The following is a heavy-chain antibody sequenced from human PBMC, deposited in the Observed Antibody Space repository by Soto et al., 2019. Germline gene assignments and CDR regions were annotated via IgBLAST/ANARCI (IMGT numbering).Heavy chain of an antibody. CDR2: IIPIFGTA. CDR1: GGTFSSYA. D-gene: IGHD4-17*01. CDR3: ARVPPTPGYDYGESYYYGMDV. V-gene: IGHV1-69*01. J-gene: IGHJ6*02. Sequence: QVQLVQSGAEVKKPGSSVKVSCKASGGTFSSYAISWVRQAPEQGLEWMGGIIPIFGTANYAQKFQGRVTITADESTSTAYMELSSLRSEDTAVYYCARVPPTPGYDYGESYYYGMDVWGQGTTVTVSS.